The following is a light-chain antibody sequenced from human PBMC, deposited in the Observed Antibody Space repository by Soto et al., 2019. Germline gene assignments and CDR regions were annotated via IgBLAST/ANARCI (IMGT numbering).Light chain of an antibody. V-gene: IGLV2-14*01. Sequence: QSVLTQPASVSGSLGQSITISCTGSSSDVGGYNFVSWYQQHPGKAPKLMIYDVSNRPSGVSNRFSGSKSGNTASLTISGLQAEDEADYHCTSYSGSSSYVLFGGGTKLTV. CDR1: SSDVGGYNF. CDR2: DVS. J-gene: IGLJ2*01. CDR3: TSYSGSSSYVL.